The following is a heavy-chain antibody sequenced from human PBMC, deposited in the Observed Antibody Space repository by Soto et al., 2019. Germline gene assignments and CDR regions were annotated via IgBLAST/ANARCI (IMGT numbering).Heavy chain of an antibody. D-gene: IGHD3-10*01. V-gene: IGHV3-30*18. CDR2: ISYDGSNK. J-gene: IGHJ4*02. CDR1: GFTFSSYG. CDR3: AKDHAKGWRITMVRGVLDY. Sequence: GGSLRLSCAASGFTFSSYGMHWVRQAPGKGLEWVAVISYDGSNKYYADSVKGRFTISRDNSKNTLYLQMNSLRAEDTAVYYCAKDHAKGWRITMVRGVLDYWGQGTLVTVSS.